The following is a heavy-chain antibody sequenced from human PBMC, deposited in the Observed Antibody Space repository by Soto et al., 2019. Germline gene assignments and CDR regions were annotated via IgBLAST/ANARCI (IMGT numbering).Heavy chain of an antibody. CDR2: IWYDGSNK. CDR3: AREMSDIFYYYYGMDV. J-gene: IGHJ6*02. CDR1: GFTFSSYG. Sequence: GGSLRLSCAASGFTFSSYGMHWVRQAPGKGLEWVAVIWYDGSNKYYADSVKGRFTISRDNSKNTLYLQMNSLRAEDTAVYYCAREMSDIFYYYYGMDVWGQGTTVTVSS. D-gene: IGHD3-9*01. V-gene: IGHV3-33*01.